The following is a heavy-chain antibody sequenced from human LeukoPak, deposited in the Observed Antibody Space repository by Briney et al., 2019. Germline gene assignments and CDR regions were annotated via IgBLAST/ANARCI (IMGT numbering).Heavy chain of an antibody. Sequence: ASVKVSCKASGYTFTSYGISWVRQALGQGLERMGWISAYNGNTNYAQKLQGRVTMTTDTSTSAAYMELRSLRSDDTAVYYCARDLFGSGKGYYYGMDVWGQGTTVTVSS. CDR2: ISAYNGNT. V-gene: IGHV1-18*01. CDR3: ARDLFGSGKGYYYGMDV. CDR1: GYTFTSYG. D-gene: IGHD3-10*01. J-gene: IGHJ6*02.